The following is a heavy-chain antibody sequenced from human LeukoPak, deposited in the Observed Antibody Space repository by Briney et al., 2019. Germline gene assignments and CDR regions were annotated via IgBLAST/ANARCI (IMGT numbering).Heavy chain of an antibody. CDR2: ISWNSGSI. J-gene: IGHJ4*02. CDR1: GFTFDDYA. Sequence: GGSLRLSCAASGFTFDDYAMHWVRQAPGKGLEWVSGISWNSGSIGYADSVKGRFTISRDNAKNSLYLQMNGLRAEDMALYYCAKGQQWLVRSYFDYWGQGTLVTVSS. D-gene: IGHD6-19*01. V-gene: IGHV3-9*03. CDR3: AKGQQWLVRSYFDY.